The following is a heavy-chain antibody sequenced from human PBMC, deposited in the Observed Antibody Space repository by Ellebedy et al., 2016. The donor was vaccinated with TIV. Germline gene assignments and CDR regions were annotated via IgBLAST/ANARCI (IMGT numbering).Heavy chain of an antibody. Sequence: GGSLSLSCAGSGFNFSAYYMSWVRQAPGKGLEWLAYITSSGDIKYYTDSVKGRFTISRDNANSSLHLQMNRLRAEDTAVYYCTRDPGSTRFYYYYGMDVWGQGTTVTVSS. CDR1: GFNFSAYY. CDR3: TRDPGSTRFYYYYGMDV. J-gene: IGHJ6*02. CDR2: ITSSGDIK. V-gene: IGHV3-11*01. D-gene: IGHD2-2*01.